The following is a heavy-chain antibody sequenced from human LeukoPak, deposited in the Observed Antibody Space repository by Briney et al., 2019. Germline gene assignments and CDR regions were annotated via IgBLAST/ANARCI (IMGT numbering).Heavy chain of an antibody. Sequence: ASVKVSCKASGGTFTSYDINWVRQATGQGLEWMGWMNPNSGNTGYAQKFQGRVTMTRNTSISTAYMELSSLRSEDTAVYYCASQGYSSSGTNGGQNWFDPWGQGTLVTVSS. J-gene: IGHJ5*02. CDR3: ASQGYSSSGTNGGQNWFDP. CDR1: GGTFTSYD. D-gene: IGHD6-13*01. V-gene: IGHV1-8*01. CDR2: MNPNSGNT.